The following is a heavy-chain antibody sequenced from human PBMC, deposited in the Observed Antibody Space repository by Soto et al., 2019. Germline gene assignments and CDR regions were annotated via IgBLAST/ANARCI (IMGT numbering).Heavy chain of an antibody. D-gene: IGHD6-13*01. Sequence: GGSLRLSCAASGFTFSSYDMHWVRQATGKGLEWVSAIGTAGDTYYPGSVKGRFTISRENAKNSLYLQMNSLRAGDTAVYYCARARLTGYSSSWYPYFDYWGQETLVTVSS. CDR3: ARARLTGYSSSWYPYFDY. CDR1: GFTFSSYD. J-gene: IGHJ4*02. CDR2: IGTAGDT. V-gene: IGHV3-13*01.